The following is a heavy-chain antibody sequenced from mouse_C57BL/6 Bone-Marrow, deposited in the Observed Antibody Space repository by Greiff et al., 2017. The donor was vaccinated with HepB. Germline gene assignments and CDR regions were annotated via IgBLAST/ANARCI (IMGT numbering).Heavy chain of an antibody. Sequence: EVQGVESGGGLVKPGGSLKLSCAASGFTFSSYAMSWVRQTPEKRLEWVATISDGGSYTYYPDNVKGRFTISRDNAKNNLYLQMSHLKSEDTAMYYCASQIYYGNYVWFAYWGQGTLVTVSA. J-gene: IGHJ3*01. D-gene: IGHD2-1*01. CDR2: ISDGGSYT. CDR3: ASQIYYGNYVWFAY. V-gene: IGHV5-4*01. CDR1: GFTFSSYA.